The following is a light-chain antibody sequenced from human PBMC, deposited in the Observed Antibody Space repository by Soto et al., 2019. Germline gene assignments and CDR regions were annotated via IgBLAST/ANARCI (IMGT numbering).Light chain of an antibody. J-gene: IGKJ5*01. V-gene: IGKV1-39*01. CDR2: AAS. Sequence: IQMTQSPSTLSASVVDRVTITCLASQSVSDWLAWYQQKPGKAPKLLIYAASSLQSGVPSRFSGSGSGTDFTLTISSLQPEDFATYYCQQSYSTPITFGQGTRLEIK. CDR3: QQSYSTPIT. CDR1: QSVSDW.